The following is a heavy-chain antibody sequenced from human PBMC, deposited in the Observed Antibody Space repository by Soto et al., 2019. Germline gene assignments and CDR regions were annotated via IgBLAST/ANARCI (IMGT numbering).Heavy chain of an antibody. CDR2: INPNSGRT. CDR1: GYAFSQFY. V-gene: IGHV1-2*04. CDR3: ARESGGTTATLDYYYFYMDV. J-gene: IGHJ6*03. D-gene: IGHD4-17*01. Sequence: QVQLVQSGAEVKKPGASVKVSCKASGYAFSQFYIHWMRQAPGQGLEWMGWINPNSGRTKFAQNFQGWVTMTRDTSIKTVYMELSGPKSDATALYYCARESGGTTATLDYYYFYMDVWGKGITVTVSS.